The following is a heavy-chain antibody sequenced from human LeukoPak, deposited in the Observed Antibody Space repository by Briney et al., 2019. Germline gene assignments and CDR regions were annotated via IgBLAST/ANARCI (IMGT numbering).Heavy chain of an antibody. CDR2: INHSGST. J-gene: IGHJ4*02. CDR3: ARGRNPYYDFWSGYQGHYFDY. CDR1: GGSFSGYY. Sequence: PSETLSLTCAVYGGSFSGYYWSWIRQPPGKGLEWIGEINHSGSTNYNPSLKSRVTISVDTSKNQFSLKLSSVAAADTAVYYCARGRNPYYDFWSGYQGHYFDYWGQGTLVTVSS. V-gene: IGHV4-34*01. D-gene: IGHD3-3*01.